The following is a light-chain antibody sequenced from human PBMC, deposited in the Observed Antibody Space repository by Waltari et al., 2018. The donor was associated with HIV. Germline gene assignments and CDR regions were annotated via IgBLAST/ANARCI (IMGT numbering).Light chain of an antibody. CDR2: GNS. CDR3: QSYDSSLTVVI. Sequence: QSVLTQLPSVSGAPGQRVTISCTGSSSNIGAGYDVHWYQQVPGTAPKLLIFGNSNRPSGVPDRFSGSKSATSASLAITGLQAEDEADYYCQSYDSSLTVVIFGGGTKLTVL. V-gene: IGLV1-40*01. CDR1: SSNIGAGYD. J-gene: IGLJ2*01.